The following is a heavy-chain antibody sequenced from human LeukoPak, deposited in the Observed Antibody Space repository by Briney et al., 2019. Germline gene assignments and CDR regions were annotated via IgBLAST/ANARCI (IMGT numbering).Heavy chain of an antibody. CDR2: IFSSGSTI. J-gene: IGHJ2*01. Sequence: GGSLRLSCAASGFTFSSYSMNWVRQAPGKGLEWVSYIFSSGSTIYYADSVKGRFTISRDNAKNSLHLQMNSLRAEDTAVYYCARVRGAGSGYFDLWGRGTLVTVSS. CDR1: GFTFSSYS. V-gene: IGHV3-48*01. CDR3: ARVRGAGSGYFDL. D-gene: IGHD6-19*01.